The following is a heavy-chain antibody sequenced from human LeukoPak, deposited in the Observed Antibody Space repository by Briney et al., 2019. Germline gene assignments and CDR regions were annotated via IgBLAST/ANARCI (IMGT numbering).Heavy chain of an antibody. D-gene: IGHD4-17*01. J-gene: IGHJ4*02. CDR3: ARDQDYGFTY. V-gene: IGHV3-21*05. Sequence: GGPLRLSCAASGFTFSSYSKNWVRQAPGKGPEWISCITGSGTDIIYADSVKRRFTLSRDNAKNSLYLQMNSLRAEDTAVYYCARDQDYGFTYWGQGTLVTVSS. CDR1: GFTFSSYS. CDR2: ITGSGTDI.